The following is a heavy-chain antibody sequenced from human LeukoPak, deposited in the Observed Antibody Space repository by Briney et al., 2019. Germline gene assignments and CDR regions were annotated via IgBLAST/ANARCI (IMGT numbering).Heavy chain of an antibody. D-gene: IGHD3-22*01. J-gene: IGHJ4*02. CDR1: RFTFSSYG. V-gene: IGHV3-30*02. CDR2: IQYDGSNA. Sequence: GGSLRLSCAASRFTFSSYGMHWVRQAPGKGLEWVAYIQYDGSNAQYADSVKGRFSISRDSSKNTLFLQMNSLRAEDTAVYYCAKVGSYHDFDYWGQGTLVTVSS. CDR3: AKVGSYHDFDY.